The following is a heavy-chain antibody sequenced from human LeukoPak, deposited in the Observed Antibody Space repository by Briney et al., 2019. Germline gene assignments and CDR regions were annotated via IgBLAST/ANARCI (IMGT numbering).Heavy chain of an antibody. D-gene: IGHD3-3*01. CDR3: ARGVPYDSWSGPHYSDY. CDR2: IKQDGSQE. J-gene: IGHJ4*02. CDR1: GFTFSSYS. V-gene: IGHV3-7*01. Sequence: GGSLRLSCAASGFTFSSYSMNWVRQAPGKGLEWVAHIKQDGSQEYYVDSVKGRFTISRDSAKNSLYLQMNSLRAEDTAVYYCARGVPYDSWSGPHYSDYWGQGTLVTVSS.